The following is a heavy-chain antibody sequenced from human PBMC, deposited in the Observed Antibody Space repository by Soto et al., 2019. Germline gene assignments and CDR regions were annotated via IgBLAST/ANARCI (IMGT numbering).Heavy chain of an antibody. CDR3: ARRLDTAMVTGALDR. D-gene: IGHD5-18*01. CDR2: INPSGGST. V-gene: IGHV1-46*01. Sequence: GASGNVSCKASGYTFTSYYMHWVRQAPGQGLEWMGIINPSGGSTSYAQKFQGRVTMTRDTSTSTVYMELSSLRSEDTAVYYCARRLDTAMVTGALDRWGQGTRVTVTS. CDR1: GYTFTSYY. J-gene: IGHJ3*02.